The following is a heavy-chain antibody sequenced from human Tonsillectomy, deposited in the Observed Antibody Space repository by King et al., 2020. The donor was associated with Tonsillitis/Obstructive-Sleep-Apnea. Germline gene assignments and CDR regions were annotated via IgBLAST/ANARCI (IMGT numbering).Heavy chain of an antibody. CDR2: IYYSGST. J-gene: IGHJ4*02. CDR3: AIWGTYYYDSSGYDRDY. CDR1: GGSISSSSYY. D-gene: IGHD3-22*01. V-gene: IGHV4-39*01. Sequence: QLQESGPGLVKPSETLSLTCTVSGGSISSSSYYWGWIRQPPGKGLEWIGSIYYSGSTYYNPSLKSRATLSVDPSKHQFSLKLSSVTAADTALYYCAIWGTYYYDSSGYDRDYWGQGTLVTVSS.